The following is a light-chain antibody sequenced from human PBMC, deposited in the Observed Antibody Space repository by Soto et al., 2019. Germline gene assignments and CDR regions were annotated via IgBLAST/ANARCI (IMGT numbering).Light chain of an antibody. CDR2: DAS. CDR3: QQYDNFPIT. Sequence: DIQMTQSPSSLSASVGDRVTITCRASQDIRKYLNWYQQKPGKAPRLLIYDASNLETGVPSRFSGSGSGTDFTFTISDLHPEDFATYYCQQYDNFPITFGRGTRLEIK. CDR1: QDIRKY. J-gene: IGKJ5*01. V-gene: IGKV1-33*01.